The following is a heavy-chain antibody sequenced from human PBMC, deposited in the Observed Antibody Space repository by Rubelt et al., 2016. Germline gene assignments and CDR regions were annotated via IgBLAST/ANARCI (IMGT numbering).Heavy chain of an antibody. CDR1: GGSISSSSYY. J-gene: IGHJ6*02. V-gene: IGHV4-39*07. Sequence: QLQLQESGPGLVKPSETLSLTCTVSGGSISSSSYYWGWIRQPPGKGLEWIGSIYYSGSTYYNPSLKSRVTISVDTSKNQFALKLSSVTAADTAVYYCARDATRIAAAGPVYYGMDVWGQGTTVTVSS. CDR3: ARDATRIAAAGPVYYGMDV. D-gene: IGHD6-13*01. CDR2: IYYSGST.